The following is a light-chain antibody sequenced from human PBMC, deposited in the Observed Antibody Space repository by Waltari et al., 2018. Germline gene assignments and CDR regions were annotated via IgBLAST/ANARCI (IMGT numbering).Light chain of an antibody. CDR2: DVS. Sequence: QSALTQPPSASGSPGQRVPIPCTATISYVGAFDFVSWYQPHPGKAPRLLIYDVSKRPAAVPYRFSGSTSGNTASLTVSGLQADDEADYYCSSYSDIKQSVFGTGTKVTVL. CDR1: ISYVGAFDF. V-gene: IGLV2-8*01. CDR3: SSYSDIKQSV. J-gene: IGLJ1*01.